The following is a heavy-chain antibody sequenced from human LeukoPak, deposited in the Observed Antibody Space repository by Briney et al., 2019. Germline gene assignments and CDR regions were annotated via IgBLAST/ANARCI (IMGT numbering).Heavy chain of an antibody. V-gene: IGHV1-69*04. Sequence: GASVKVSCKASGGTFSSYAISWVRQAPGQGLEWMGRIIPILGIANYAQKFQGRVTITADKSTSTAYMELRSLRSDDTAVYYCARDNIVVVPAARGDAFDIWGQGTMVTVSS. CDR2: IIPILGIA. J-gene: IGHJ3*02. CDR1: GGTFSSYA. D-gene: IGHD2-2*01. CDR3: ARDNIVVVPAARGDAFDI.